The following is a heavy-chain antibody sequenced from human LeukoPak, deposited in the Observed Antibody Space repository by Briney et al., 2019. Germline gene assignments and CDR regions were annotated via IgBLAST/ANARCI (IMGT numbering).Heavy chain of an antibody. CDR2: ISDNGGST. D-gene: IGHD3/OR15-3a*01. V-gene: IGHV3-23*01. CDR3: AKRGVVIRVILVGFHKEAYYFES. J-gene: IGHJ4*02. Sequence: GGSLRLSCAVSGITLNNYGMTWVRQAPGKGLEGVAGISDNGGSTKYADSVKGRFTISRDNPKNTLYLQMNSLRAEDTAVYFCAKRGVVIRVILVGFHKEAYYFESWGQGALVTVSS. CDR1: GITLNNYG.